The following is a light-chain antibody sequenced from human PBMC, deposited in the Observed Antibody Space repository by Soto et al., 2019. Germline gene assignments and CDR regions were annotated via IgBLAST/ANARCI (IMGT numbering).Light chain of an antibody. V-gene: IGKV1-5*03. Sequence: ASQSIGSWLAWYQQKPGKAPNLLIYKASSLESGVPSRFSGSGSGTEFTVTISSLQPEDFATYYCQQFNSYPWTFGQGTKVDIK. CDR1: QSIGSW. J-gene: IGKJ1*01. CDR2: KAS. CDR3: QQFNSYPWT.